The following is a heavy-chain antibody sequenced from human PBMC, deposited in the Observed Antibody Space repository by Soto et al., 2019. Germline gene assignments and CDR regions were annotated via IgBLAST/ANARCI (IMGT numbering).Heavy chain of an antibody. CDR1: GFTFSSYW. D-gene: IGHD3-22*01. J-gene: IGHJ4*02. Sequence: PGGSLRLSCAASGFTFSSYWMSRVRQAPGKGLQWVANINRDGNEKYYVDSLKGRFTISRDNAENSLYLQMNTLRAEDTAVYYCARAPDGSGSYYYFDGWGQGTLVTVSS. CDR3: ARAPDGSGSYYYFDG. CDR2: INRDGNEK. V-gene: IGHV3-7*03.